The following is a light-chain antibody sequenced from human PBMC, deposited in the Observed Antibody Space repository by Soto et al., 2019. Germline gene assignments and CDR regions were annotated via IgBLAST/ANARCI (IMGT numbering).Light chain of an antibody. CDR2: EVS. Sequence: QSALTQPPSASGSLGQSVTISCTGTSRDVGGYNYVSWYQQHPGKAPKLMIYEVSKRPSGVPDRFSGSKSGNTASLTVSGLQAEDEADYYCSSYAGNNNFMFGGGTKLTVL. J-gene: IGLJ3*02. CDR3: SSYAGNNNFM. V-gene: IGLV2-8*01. CDR1: SRDVGGYNY.